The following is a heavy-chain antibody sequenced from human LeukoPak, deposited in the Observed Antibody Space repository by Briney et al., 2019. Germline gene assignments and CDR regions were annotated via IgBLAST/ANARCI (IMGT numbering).Heavy chain of an antibody. Sequence: PGGSLRLSCAASGFTFSSYGMHWVRQAPGKGLEWVAVIWYDGSNKYYADSVKGRFTISRDNAKNSLYLQMNSLRAEDTAVYYCARAPTPSRDGAFDIWGQGTMVTVSS. V-gene: IGHV3-33*01. CDR3: ARAPTPSRDGAFDI. D-gene: IGHD5-24*01. J-gene: IGHJ3*02. CDR1: GFTFSSYG. CDR2: IWYDGSNK.